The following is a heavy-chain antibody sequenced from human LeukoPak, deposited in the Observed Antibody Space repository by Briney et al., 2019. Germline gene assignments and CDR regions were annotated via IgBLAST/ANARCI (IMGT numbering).Heavy chain of an antibody. D-gene: IGHD2-15*01. CDR1: GGSISSSSYY. V-gene: IGHV4-39*01. Sequence: SETLSLTCTVSGGSISSSSYYWGWIRQPPGKGLEWIGSIYYSGSTYYNPSLKSRVTISVDTSKNQFSLKLSSVTAADTAVYYCARLILDLDAFDIWGQGTVVTVSS. CDR2: IYYSGST. CDR3: ARLILDLDAFDI. J-gene: IGHJ3*02.